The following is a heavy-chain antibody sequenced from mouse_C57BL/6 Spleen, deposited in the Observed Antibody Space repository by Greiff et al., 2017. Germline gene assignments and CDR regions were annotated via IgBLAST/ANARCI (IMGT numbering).Heavy chain of an antibody. CDR1: GYTFTDYY. Sequence: EVQLQQSGPELVKPGASVKISCKASGYTFTDYYMNWVKQSHGKSLEWIGDINPNNGGTSYNQKFKGKATLTVDTSSSTAYMELRSLTSEDSAVXYCGRGGLGEGSHVHFDYWGQGTTLTVSS. CDR2: INPNNGGT. V-gene: IGHV1-26*01. J-gene: IGHJ2*01. CDR3: GRGGLGEGSHVHFDY. D-gene: IGHD3-3*01.